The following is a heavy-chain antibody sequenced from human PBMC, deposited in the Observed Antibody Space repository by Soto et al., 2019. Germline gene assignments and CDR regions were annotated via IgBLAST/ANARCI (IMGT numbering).Heavy chain of an antibody. J-gene: IGHJ6*02. Sequence: GGSLRLSCAASGFTFSSYWMSWVRQAPGKGLEWVANIKQDGSEKYYVDPVKGRFTISRDNAKNSLYLQMNSLRAEDTAVYYCARGVNWNYAGYYYGMDVWGQGTTVTVSS. CDR3: ARGVNWNYAGYYYGMDV. D-gene: IGHD1-7*01. V-gene: IGHV3-7*03. CDR2: IKQDGSEK. CDR1: GFTFSSYW.